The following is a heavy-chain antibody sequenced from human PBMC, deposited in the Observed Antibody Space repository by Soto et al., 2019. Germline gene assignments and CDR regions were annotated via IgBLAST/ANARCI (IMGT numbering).Heavy chain of an antibody. V-gene: IGHV4-59*01. D-gene: IGHD1-7*01. CDR2: IYYSGST. CDR3: ATGTTPGSYYYYMDV. J-gene: IGHJ6*03. Sequence: ETLSLTCTVSGGSISSYYWSWIRQPPGKGLEWIGYIYYSGSTNYNPSLKSRVTISVDTSKNQFSLKLSSVTAADTAVYYCATGTTPGSYYYYMDVWGKGTTVTVS. CDR1: GGSISSYY.